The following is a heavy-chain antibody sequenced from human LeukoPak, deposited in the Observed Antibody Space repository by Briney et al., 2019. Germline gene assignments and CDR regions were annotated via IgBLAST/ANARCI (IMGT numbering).Heavy chain of an antibody. CDR1: GFTFSRYW. V-gene: IGHV3-74*03. CDR2: VNSDGFST. Sequence: PGGSLRLSCAAYGFTFSRYWMHWVRQAPGKGLVWVARVNSDGFSTTYADSVKGRFTISRDNTKSTLYLQMNRLRAEDTAVYYCTRDYGAWGQGTLVTVSS. D-gene: IGHD4/OR15-4a*01. CDR3: TRDYGA. J-gene: IGHJ5*02.